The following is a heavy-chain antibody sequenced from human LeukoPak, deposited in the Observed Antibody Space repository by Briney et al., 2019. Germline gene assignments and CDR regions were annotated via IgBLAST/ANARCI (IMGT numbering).Heavy chain of an antibody. CDR1: GYTFTSYD. CDR3: ARRGAEYTTSSYGWFDP. V-gene: IGHV1-2*02. D-gene: IGHD6-6*01. J-gene: IGHJ5*02. CDR2: INPNSGGT. Sequence: ASVKVSCKASGYTFTSYDINWVRQATGQGLEWMGWINPNSGGTNYAQNFQGRVTMTRDTSISTTYMELTRLTSDDTAVYYCARRGAEYTTSSYGWFDPWGQGTLVTVSS.